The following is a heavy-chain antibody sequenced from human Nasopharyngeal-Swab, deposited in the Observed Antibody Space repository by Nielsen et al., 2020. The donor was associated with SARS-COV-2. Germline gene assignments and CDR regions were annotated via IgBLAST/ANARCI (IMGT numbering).Heavy chain of an antibody. V-gene: IGHV3-33*01. CDR3: VRDLNYYDRP. J-gene: IGHJ5*02. CDR1: GFTFSNYG. Sequence: GGSLRLSCAASGFTFSNYGMHWVRQAPGKGLEWVAVIWYDGSNKYYADSVKGRFTISRDNAKNSLYLQMNSLRAEDTAVYYCVRDLNYYDRPWGQGTLVTVSS. D-gene: IGHD3-22*01. CDR2: IWYDGSNK.